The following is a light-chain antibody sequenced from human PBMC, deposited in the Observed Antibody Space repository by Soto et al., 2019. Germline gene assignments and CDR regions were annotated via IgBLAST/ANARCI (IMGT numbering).Light chain of an antibody. Sequence: DIQMTQSPSSLSASVGDRVTITCRASQSISSYLHWYQQKPGKAPKLLIYAASNLQSGVPSRFSGSGSGTDFTLTISGLQPDDFATYYCQQYMSYSFGQGTKVDIK. CDR2: AAS. J-gene: IGKJ1*01. CDR1: QSISSY. CDR3: QQYMSYS. V-gene: IGKV1-39*01.